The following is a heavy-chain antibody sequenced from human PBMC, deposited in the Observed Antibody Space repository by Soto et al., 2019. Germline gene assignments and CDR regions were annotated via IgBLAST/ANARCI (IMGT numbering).Heavy chain of an antibody. CDR1: GFTFDDYA. CDR2: ISWNSGSI. Sequence: VQLVESGGGLVQPGRSLRLSCAASGFTFDDYAMHWVRQAPGKGLEWVSGISWNSGSIGYADSVKGRFTISRDNAKNSLYLQMNSLRAEDTALYYCAKCLGDNWNHYYYMDVWGKGTTVTVSS. V-gene: IGHV3-9*01. J-gene: IGHJ6*03. CDR3: AKCLGDNWNHYYYMDV. D-gene: IGHD1-20*01.